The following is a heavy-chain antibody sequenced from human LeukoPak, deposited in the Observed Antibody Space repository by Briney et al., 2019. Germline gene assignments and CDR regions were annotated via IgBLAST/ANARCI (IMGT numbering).Heavy chain of an antibody. J-gene: IGHJ6*03. V-gene: IGHV3-74*01. CDR2: ILNDGGST. Sequence: GGSLRLSCAATGFTFNRYWMHWVRQAPGEGPVWVAHILNDGGSTSYADSVKGRFTISRDNSKNTLYLQMNSLRAEDTAVYYCARESGYCSSTSCMGNYMDVWGKGTTVTVSS. CDR1: GFTFNRYW. CDR3: ARESGYCSSTSCMGNYMDV. D-gene: IGHD2-2*01.